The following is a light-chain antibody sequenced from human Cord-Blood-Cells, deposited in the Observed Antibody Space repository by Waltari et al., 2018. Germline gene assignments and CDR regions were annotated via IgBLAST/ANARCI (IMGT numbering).Light chain of an antibody. CDR3: QQRSNWPPLT. J-gene: IGKJ4*01. CDR2: DAS. Sequence: EIVLTQSPATLPLSPGERATLSCRASQSVSSYLAWYQQKPGQAPRLLIYDASNRATGIPARFSGSGSGTDFTLTICSLEPEYFAVYYCQQRSNWPPLTFGGGTKVEIK. V-gene: IGKV3-11*01. CDR1: QSVSSY.